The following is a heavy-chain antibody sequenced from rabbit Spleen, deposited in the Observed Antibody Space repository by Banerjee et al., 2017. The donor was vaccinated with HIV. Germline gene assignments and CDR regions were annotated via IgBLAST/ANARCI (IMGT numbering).Heavy chain of an antibody. Sequence: QSLEESGGDLVQPGASLTLTCTASGFTLSSSYCICWVRQAPGKGLEWIACIDIANSADTHYASWVNGRFTISKASSTTVTLQMTSLTAADTATYFCARAPYGSTGYGYAMSLWGPGTLVTVS. CDR3: ARAPYGSTGYGYAMSL. D-gene: IGHD6-1*01. V-gene: IGHV1S40*01. J-gene: IGHJ4*01. CDR2: IDIANSADT. CDR1: GFTLSSSYC.